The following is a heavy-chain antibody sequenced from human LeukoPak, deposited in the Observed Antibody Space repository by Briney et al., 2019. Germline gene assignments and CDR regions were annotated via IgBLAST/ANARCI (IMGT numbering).Heavy chain of an antibody. V-gene: IGHV4-59*01. Sequence: SETLSLTCTVSGGSISSYYWSWIRQPPGKGLEWIGYIYYSESTNYNPSLKSRVTISVDTSKNQFSLKLSSVTAADTAVYYCARADNWSDAFDIWGQGTMVTVSS. D-gene: IGHD1-20*01. J-gene: IGHJ3*02. CDR2: IYYSEST. CDR3: ARADNWSDAFDI. CDR1: GGSISSYY.